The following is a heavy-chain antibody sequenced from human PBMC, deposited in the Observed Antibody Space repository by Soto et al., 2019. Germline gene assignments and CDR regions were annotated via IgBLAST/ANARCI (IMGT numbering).Heavy chain of an antibody. CDR1: GFTFSSYA. V-gene: IGHV3-23*01. Sequence: EVQLLESGGGLVQPGGSLRLSCAASGFTFSSYAMSWVRQAPGKGLEWVSAISGSGGSTYYADSVKGRFTISRDNSKNTLYLQMNSLRAEDTAVYYCAKHRIRVYCGGDCYPGSYYFDYWGQGTLVTVSS. CDR2: ISGSGGST. J-gene: IGHJ4*02. CDR3: AKHRIRVYCGGDCYPGSYYFDY. D-gene: IGHD2-21*02.